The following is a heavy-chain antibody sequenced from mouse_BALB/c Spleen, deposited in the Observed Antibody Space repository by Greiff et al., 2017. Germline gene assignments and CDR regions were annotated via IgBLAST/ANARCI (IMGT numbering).Heavy chain of an antibody. CDR2: ISSGGST. CDR1: GFTFSSYA. Sequence: EVMLVESGGGLVKPGGSLKLSCAASGFTFSSYAMSWVRQTPEKRLEWVASISSGGSTYYPDSVKGRFTISGDNARNILYLQMSSLRSEDTAMYYCARGNYGNYEGAMSNWGQGTSVTVSS. D-gene: IGHD2-1*01. V-gene: IGHV5-6-5*01. J-gene: IGHJ4*01. CDR3: ARGNYGNYEGAMSN.